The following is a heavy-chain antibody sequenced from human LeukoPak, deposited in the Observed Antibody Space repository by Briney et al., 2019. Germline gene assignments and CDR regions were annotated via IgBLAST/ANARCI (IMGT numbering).Heavy chain of an antibody. J-gene: IGHJ5*02. CDR3: ARCMVLSQGWCNWFDP. D-gene: IGHD6-13*01. Sequence: GGSLRLSCAASGFDLSTYAMTWVRQAPAKGLEWVSSIRIGGGGTYYAGSVKGRFTISRDNSENTLHLQMNNLRVGDTAKYLCARCMVLSQGWCNWFDPWGQGTLVTVSS. V-gene: IGHV3-23*01. CDR1: GFDLSTYA. CDR2: IRIGGGGT.